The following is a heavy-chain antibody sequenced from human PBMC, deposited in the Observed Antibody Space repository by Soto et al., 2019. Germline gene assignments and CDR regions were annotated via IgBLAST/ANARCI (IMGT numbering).Heavy chain of an antibody. Sequence: QVQLVQSGAEVKKPGASVKVSCKASCYTFTNYGISWVRQAPGQELEWMGWINGYNVNTKHIQKLQDRLTMTTDTSTRAASMELRRLRSDDMAVYFCARDRWLPGDSGFWGQGTRVPVSS. D-gene: IGHD6-25*01. V-gene: IGHV1-18*03. CDR2: INGYNVNT. CDR1: CYTFTNYG. J-gene: IGHJ4*02. CDR3: ARDRWLPGDSGF.